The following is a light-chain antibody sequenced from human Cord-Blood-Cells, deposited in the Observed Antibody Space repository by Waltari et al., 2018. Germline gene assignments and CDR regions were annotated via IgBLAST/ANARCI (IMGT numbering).Light chain of an antibody. CDR3: SSYAGSNNYV. Sequence: QSALTQPPSASGSPGQSVTISCTGTSSDVGGYNYVSWYQQHPGKAPKLMIYEVSKRPSGVPGRFSGSKSGNTASLTGSGLQAEDEADYYCSSYAGSNNYVFGTGTKVTVL. CDR1: SSDVGGYNY. V-gene: IGLV2-8*01. J-gene: IGLJ1*01. CDR2: EVS.